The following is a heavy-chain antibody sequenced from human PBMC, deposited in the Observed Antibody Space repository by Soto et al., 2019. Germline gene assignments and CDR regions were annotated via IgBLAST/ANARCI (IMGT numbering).Heavy chain of an antibody. CDR3: TTGGQYSDFWSGYPEPIDY. V-gene: IGHV3-15*01. Sequence: EVQLVESGGGLVKPGGSLRLSCAASGFTFSNAWMSWVRQAPGKGLEWVGRIKSKTDGGTTDYAAPVKGRFTISRDDSKNTLYLQMNSLKTEDTAVYYCTTGGQYSDFWSGYPEPIDYWGQGTLVTVSS. J-gene: IGHJ4*02. CDR2: IKSKTDGGTT. D-gene: IGHD3-3*01. CDR1: GFTFSNAW.